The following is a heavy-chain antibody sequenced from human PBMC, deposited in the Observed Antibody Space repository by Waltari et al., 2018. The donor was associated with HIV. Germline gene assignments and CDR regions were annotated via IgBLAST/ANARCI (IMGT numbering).Heavy chain of an antibody. CDR3: ARVRGYSCWD. J-gene: IGHJ4*02. Sequence: EVQLVESGGGLVQPGGSLRSSCGASGFTFTSYWLSWVLTAPGKGLEWVANRKQDGSEKYYVDSMKGRFTISRDNAKNSLYLQMNSLRAEDTAVYYCARVRGYSCWDWGQGTLVTVSS. V-gene: IGHV3-7*01. D-gene: IGHD2-2*01. CDR1: GFTFTSYW. CDR2: RKQDGSEK.